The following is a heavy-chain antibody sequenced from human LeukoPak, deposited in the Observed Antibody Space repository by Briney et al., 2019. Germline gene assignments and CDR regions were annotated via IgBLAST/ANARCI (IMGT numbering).Heavy chain of an antibody. CDR3: ARHHLSSSWFFFDY. Sequence: SETLSLTCTVSGGSISSYYWSWIRQPPGKGLEWIGYIYYSGSTNYNPSLKSRVTISVDTSKNQFSLKLSSVTAADTAVYYCARHHLSSSWFFFDYWGQGTLVTVSS. D-gene: IGHD6-13*01. V-gene: IGHV4-59*08. CDR2: IYYSGST. J-gene: IGHJ4*02. CDR1: GGSISSYY.